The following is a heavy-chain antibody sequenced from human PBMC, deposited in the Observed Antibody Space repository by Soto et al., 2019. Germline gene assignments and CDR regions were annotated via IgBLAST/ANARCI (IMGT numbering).Heavy chain of an antibody. J-gene: IGHJ4*02. CDR1: GGSISRGGYY. CDR3: ARECYDYGSGSYYGY. D-gene: IGHD3-10*01. V-gene: IGHV4-31*03. CDR2: IYYSGST. Sequence: PSETLSLTCTVSGGSISRGGYYWSWIRQNPGKGLEWIGYIYYSGSTYYNPSLKSRVTISVDTSKNQFSLKLSSVTAADTAVYYCARECYDYGSGSYYGYWGQGTLVTVSS.